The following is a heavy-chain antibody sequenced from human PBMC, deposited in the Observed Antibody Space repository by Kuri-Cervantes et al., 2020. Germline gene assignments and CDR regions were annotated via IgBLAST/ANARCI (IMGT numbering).Heavy chain of an antibody. Sequence: GESLKISCAASGFTFSSYGMHWVRQAPGKGLEWVAVIWYDGSNKYYADSVKGRFTISRDNSKNTLYLQMNSLRAEDTAVYYCAREPTSWVEWLLYYYYGMDVWGQGITVTVSS. CDR2: IWYDGSNK. CDR1: GFTFSSYG. V-gene: IGHV3-33*01. D-gene: IGHD3-3*01. J-gene: IGHJ6*02. CDR3: AREPTSWVEWLLYYYYGMDV.